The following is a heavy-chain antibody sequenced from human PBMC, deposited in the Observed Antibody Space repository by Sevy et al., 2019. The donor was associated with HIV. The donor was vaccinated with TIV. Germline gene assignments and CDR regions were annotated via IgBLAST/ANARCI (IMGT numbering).Heavy chain of an antibody. J-gene: IGHJ3*02. Sequence: WGSLRLSCAASGFTFSSFAMSWVRHTPGKGLEWVSGLNGSGGRTYYPDSVKGRFTISRDNSKNTLYLQMNSLRAEDTAVYYCAKDTDSGSYLNDAFDIWGQGTMVTVSS. V-gene: IGHV3-23*01. CDR3: AKDTDSGSYLNDAFDI. CDR1: GFTFSSFA. CDR2: LNGSGGRT. D-gene: IGHD1-26*01.